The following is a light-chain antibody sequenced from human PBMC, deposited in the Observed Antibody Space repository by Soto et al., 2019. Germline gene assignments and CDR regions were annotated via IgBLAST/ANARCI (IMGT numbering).Light chain of an antibody. Sequence: EIVLTQSPATLSLSPGERATLSCRASQSVSSYLAWYQQKPGQAPRLLIYDASNRATGIPARFSGSGSGTEFTLTIGSLQSEDFAVYYCQQYRSWPRTFGQGTKVDIK. CDR2: DAS. V-gene: IGKV3-11*01. CDR1: QSVSSY. CDR3: QQYRSWPRT. J-gene: IGKJ1*01.